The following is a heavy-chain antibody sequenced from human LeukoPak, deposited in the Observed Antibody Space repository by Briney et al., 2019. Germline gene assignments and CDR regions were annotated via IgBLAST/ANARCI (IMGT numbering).Heavy chain of an antibody. V-gene: IGHV3-23*01. CDR3: AKDPAVANTARRFQH. Sequence: GGSLRLSCAASGFTFSSYAMSWVRQAPGKGLEWVSGISGSGASTYYADSVKGRFTISRDNSKNTLYLQMNSLRAEDTAVYYCAKDPAVANTARRFQHWGQGTLVTVTS. CDR2: ISGSGAST. D-gene: IGHD6-19*01. CDR1: GFTFSSYA. J-gene: IGHJ1*01.